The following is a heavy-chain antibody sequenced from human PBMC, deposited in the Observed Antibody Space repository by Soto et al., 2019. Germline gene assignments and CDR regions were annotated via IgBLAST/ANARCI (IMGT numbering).Heavy chain of an antibody. D-gene: IGHD5-12*01. CDR1: RFSITNYG. CDR3: AVGRWIKWPFDY. Sequence: NPSETLSLTCTVSRFSITNYGWSWVRQPPGEGLQWIGYIYYSGSTNYNPSLQSRVTISVATSKTQFSLKLNSVTDADTAVYYCAVGRWIKWPFDYWGQGNLVTVSS. J-gene: IGHJ4*01. V-gene: IGHV4-59*01. CDR2: IYYSGST.